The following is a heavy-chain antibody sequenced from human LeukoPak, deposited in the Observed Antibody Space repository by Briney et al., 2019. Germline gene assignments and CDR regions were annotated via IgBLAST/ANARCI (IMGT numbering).Heavy chain of an antibody. V-gene: IGHV3-74*01. CDR2: INTDGSST. Sequence: GGSLRLSCAASGFTFSTYWMHWVRQAPGKGLVWVSRINTDGSSTNYADSVKGRFTISRDNAKNTLYLQMNSLRAEDTAVYYCASPKRGGAFDMWGQGTVVTVSS. D-gene: IGHD2-15*01. CDR3: ASPKRGGAFDM. J-gene: IGHJ3*02. CDR1: GFTFSTYW.